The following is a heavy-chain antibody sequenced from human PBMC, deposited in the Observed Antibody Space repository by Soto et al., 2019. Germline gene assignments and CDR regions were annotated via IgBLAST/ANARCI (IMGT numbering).Heavy chain of an antibody. D-gene: IGHD7-27*01. CDR3: GGGGPGHPFDY. J-gene: IGHJ4*02. Sequence: PSETLSLTCTDSGVSITSHHWTWIRQSPGKGLEWIGNIHYSGSTHSSPSLKSRLTISLDTSQNQSSLKLYSVTTADTAVYFCGGGGPGHPFDYWGQGTQVTVPQ. V-gene: IGHV4-59*11. CDR1: GVSITSHH. CDR2: IHYSGST.